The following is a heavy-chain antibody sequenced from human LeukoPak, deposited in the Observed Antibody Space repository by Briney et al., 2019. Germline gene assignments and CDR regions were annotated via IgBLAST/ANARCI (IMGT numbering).Heavy chain of an antibody. CDR3: ARLYDSSAYHADHFDY. Sequence: SETLSLTCAVYGGSFSGYYWSWIRQPPGKGLEWIGEINHSGSTNYNPSLKSRVTISVDTSKNQFSLKLSSVTAADTAVYYCARLYDSSAYHADHFDYWGQGTLVTVSS. V-gene: IGHV4-34*01. CDR1: GGSFSGYY. CDR2: INHSGST. D-gene: IGHD3-22*01. J-gene: IGHJ4*02.